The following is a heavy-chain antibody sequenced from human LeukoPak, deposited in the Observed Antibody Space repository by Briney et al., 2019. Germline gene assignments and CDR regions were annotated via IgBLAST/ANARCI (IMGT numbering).Heavy chain of an antibody. CDR1: GRTFSSYS. V-gene: IGHV3-48*01. Sequence: GGSLRLSCAVSGRTFSSYSMNWVRQAPGKGLEWVSHISESSSSKHYADSVRGRFTVSRDNAKNSLYLQMNSLRAEDTAVYYCARDGGGPDAFDIWGQGTMVTVSS. J-gene: IGHJ3*02. CDR2: ISESSSSK. CDR3: ARDGGGPDAFDI.